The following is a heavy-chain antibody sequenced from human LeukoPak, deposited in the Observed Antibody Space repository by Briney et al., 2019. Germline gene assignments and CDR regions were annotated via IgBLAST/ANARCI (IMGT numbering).Heavy chain of an antibody. V-gene: IGHV4-39*07. CDR3: ARVWRNYNAFDI. CDR1: GGSISSSSYY. J-gene: IGHJ3*02. D-gene: IGHD1-7*01. CDR2: IYYSGST. Sequence: SETLSLTCTVSGGSISSSSYYWGWIRQPPGKGLEWIGSIYYSGSTYYNPSLKSRVTISVDTSKNQFSLKLSSVTAADTAVYYCARVWRNYNAFDIWGQGTMVTVSS.